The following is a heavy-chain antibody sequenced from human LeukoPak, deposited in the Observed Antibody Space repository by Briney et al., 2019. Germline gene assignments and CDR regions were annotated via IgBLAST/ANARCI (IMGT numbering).Heavy chain of an antibody. V-gene: IGHV4-4*02. CDR3: ARDGSGSYPEYYYFDY. CDR1: GGSIGASINSPNW. CDR2: IFHSGST. D-gene: IGHD1-26*01. Sequence: PSETLSLTCTVSGGSIGASINSPNWWSWVRQPPGKGLEWIGEIFHSGSTNYNPSLKSRVTMSVDKSKNRFSLKLSSVTAADTAVYYCARDGSGSYPEYYYFDYWGQGTLVTVSS. J-gene: IGHJ4*02.